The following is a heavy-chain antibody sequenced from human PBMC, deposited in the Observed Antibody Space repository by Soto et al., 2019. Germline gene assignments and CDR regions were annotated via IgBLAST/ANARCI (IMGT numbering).Heavy chain of an antibody. CDR2: INPSGGST. J-gene: IGHJ4*02. V-gene: IGHV1-46*01. CDR3: AKDGEHGYSYGSLGDY. Sequence: ASVKVSCKASGYTFTSYYMHWVRQAPGQGLEWMGIINPSGGSTSYAQKFQGRVTMTRDTSTSTVYMELSSLRAEDTAVYYCAKDGEHGYSYGSLGDYWGQGTLVTVSS. CDR1: GYTFTSYY. D-gene: IGHD5-18*01.